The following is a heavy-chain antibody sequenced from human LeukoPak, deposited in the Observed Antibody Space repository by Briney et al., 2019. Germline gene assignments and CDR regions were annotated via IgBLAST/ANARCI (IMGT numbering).Heavy chain of an antibody. D-gene: IGHD1-7*01. Sequence: SETLSLTCTVSGGSMSSSSYYWGWIRQPPGKGLEWIGSINYSGRTYYNPSLKSRVTISVDTSKNQFSLKVNSVTAADTPVYYCARRNWNYENWFDPWGQGTLVTVSS. J-gene: IGHJ5*02. V-gene: IGHV4-39*01. CDR2: INYSGRT. CDR3: ARRNWNYENWFDP. CDR1: GGSMSSSSYY.